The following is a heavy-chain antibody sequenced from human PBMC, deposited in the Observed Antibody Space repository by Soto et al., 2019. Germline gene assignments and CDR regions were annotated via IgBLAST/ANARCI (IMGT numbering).Heavy chain of an antibody. CDR1: GYTFTNFG. D-gene: IGHD7-27*01. CDR2: ISAYNGNT. Sequence: QVQLVQSGAEVKKPGASVKVSCKASGYTFTNFGISWARQAPGQGLEWMGWISAYNGNTNYAQNFQGRVTLTTDTASSTAYMELRSLRSDDTAVYYCARVGTPIDYWGQGTLVTVSS. V-gene: IGHV1-18*01. CDR3: ARVGTPIDY. J-gene: IGHJ4*02.